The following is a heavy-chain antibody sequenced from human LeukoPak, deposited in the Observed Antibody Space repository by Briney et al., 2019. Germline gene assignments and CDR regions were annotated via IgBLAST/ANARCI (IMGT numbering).Heavy chain of an antibody. J-gene: IGHJ3*02. CDR3: ARCLGATRCAFDI. Sequence: GGSLRLSCAASGFTFSSYSMNWVRQAPGKGLEWVSSISSSSSYIYYADSVKGRFTISRDNAKNSLYLQMNGLRAEDTAVYYCARCLGATRCAFDIWGQGTMVTVSS. CDR1: GFTFSSYS. V-gene: IGHV3-21*01. CDR2: ISSSSSYI. D-gene: IGHD1-26*01.